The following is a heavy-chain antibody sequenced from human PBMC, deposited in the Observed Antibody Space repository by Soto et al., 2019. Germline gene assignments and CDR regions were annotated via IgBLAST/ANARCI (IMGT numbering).Heavy chain of an antibody. J-gene: IGHJ2*01. CDR1: GCFFSRGGYH. V-gene: IGHV4-31*02. D-gene: IGHD4-17*01. CDR3: AGGYGDYGLEGL. CDR2: ILYSGTA. Sequence: QGQLQESGPGLVKLSQTLSLTWTVSGCFFSRGGYHWHWTRQHPGKGLVWIGYILYSGTAYYNPSLRSGVSISVGQPRNKFSLKMTSVTAADTAIYYSAGGYGDYGLEGLWGRGTLVTVSS.